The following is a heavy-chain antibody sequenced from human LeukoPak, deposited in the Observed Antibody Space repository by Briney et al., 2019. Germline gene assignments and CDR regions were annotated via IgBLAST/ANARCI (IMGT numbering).Heavy chain of an antibody. V-gene: IGHV4-34*01. D-gene: IGHD3-10*01. CDR3: ARGDYISGTYFDY. CDR1: GGSFSGYY. CDR2: INHSGST. Sequence: PSETLSLTCAVYGGSFSGYYWSWIRQPPGKGLEWIGEINHSGSTNYNPSLKSRVTMSVDTSKNHFSLRLSSVTAADTAVYYCARGDYISGTYFDYWGQGTLVTVSS. J-gene: IGHJ4*02.